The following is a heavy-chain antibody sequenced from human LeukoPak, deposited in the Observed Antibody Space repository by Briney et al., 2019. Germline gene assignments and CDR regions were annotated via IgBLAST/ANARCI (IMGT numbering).Heavy chain of an antibody. CDR3: AREPEYCGGDCYSYYFDY. Sequence: GGSLRLSCAASGFTFSSYSMNWVRQAPGKGLEWVSSISSSSSYIYYADSVKGRFTISRDNAKNSLYLQMNSLRAEDTAVYYCAREPEYCGGDCYSYYFDYWGQGTLVTVSS. V-gene: IGHV3-21*01. CDR2: ISSSSSYI. J-gene: IGHJ4*02. CDR1: GFTFSSYS. D-gene: IGHD2-21*02.